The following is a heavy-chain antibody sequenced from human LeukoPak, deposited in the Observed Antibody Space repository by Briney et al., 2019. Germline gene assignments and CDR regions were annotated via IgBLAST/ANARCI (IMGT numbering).Heavy chain of an antibody. CDR2: IYSGGST. D-gene: IGHD3-10*01. CDR3: ATAAYYYDSGSVSYGIDV. V-gene: IGHV3-53*01. J-gene: IGHJ6*02. CDR1: GFTVSSNY. Sequence: GGSLRLSCAASGFTVSSNYMSWVRQAPGKGLEWVSVIYSGGSTYYADSVKGRFTISRDNSKNTLYLQMNSLRAEDTAVYYCATAAYYYDSGSVSYGIDVWGQGTTVTVSS.